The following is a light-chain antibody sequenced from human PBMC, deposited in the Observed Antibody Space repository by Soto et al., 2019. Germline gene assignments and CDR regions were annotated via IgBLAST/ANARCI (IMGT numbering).Light chain of an antibody. CDR3: LLYYGAAVV. V-gene: IGLV7-43*01. J-gene: IGLJ2*01. CDR2: STD. Sequence: QAVVTQEPSLTVSRGGTVTLTCASSAGAVTSAYYPNWFQQKPGQAPRALIYSTDNKHPWTPARFSGSLLGGKAALTLSSVQPEDEADYYCLLYYGAAVVFGGGTKLTVL. CDR1: AGAVTSAYY.